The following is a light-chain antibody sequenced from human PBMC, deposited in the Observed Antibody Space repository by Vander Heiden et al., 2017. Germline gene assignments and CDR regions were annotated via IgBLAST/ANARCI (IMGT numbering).Light chain of an antibody. V-gene: IGLV2-11*01. Sequence: QSALTQPRTVSVSPGQSVTVPCTGTSSDVGAYNSVSWYQHHPGKAPKLLIDDVRKRPSGVPDRFSGSKSDNTASLAISGLQAEDEADYFCCSYAGSYTYVFGTGTKVTVL. CDR3: CSYAGSYTYV. CDR2: DVR. CDR1: SSDVGAYNS. J-gene: IGLJ1*01.